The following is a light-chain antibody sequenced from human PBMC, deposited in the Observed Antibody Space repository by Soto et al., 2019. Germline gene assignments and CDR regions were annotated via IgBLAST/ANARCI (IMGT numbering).Light chain of an antibody. CDR3: AAWDDSLHGFV. V-gene: IGLV1-44*01. CDR2: RNN. Sequence: QSVLTQPPSASGTPGQRVTISCSGGRPNIGSKTVNWYQHLPETAPKLLIHRNNQRPSGVPDRFSGSKSGTSASLAISGLQSEDEADYYCAAWDDSLHGFVFGGGTKVTVL. CDR1: RPNIGSKT. J-gene: IGLJ2*01.